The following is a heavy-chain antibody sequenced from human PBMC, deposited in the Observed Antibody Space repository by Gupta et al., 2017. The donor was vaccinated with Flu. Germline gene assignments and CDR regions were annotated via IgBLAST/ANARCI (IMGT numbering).Heavy chain of an antibody. J-gene: IGHJ5*02. Sequence: QVQLVQSGAEVKKPGASVKVSCKASGYTFTSFGIIWVRQAPGQGLEWMGWISAYNGNTKYAQKFQGRVAMTTDTSTSTAYMELRSLRSDDTAMYYGARGESGPGDPWGQGTLVTVSS. CDR3: ARGESGPGDP. CDR1: GYTFTSFG. V-gene: IGHV1-18*01. D-gene: IGHD1-26*01. CDR2: ISAYNGNT.